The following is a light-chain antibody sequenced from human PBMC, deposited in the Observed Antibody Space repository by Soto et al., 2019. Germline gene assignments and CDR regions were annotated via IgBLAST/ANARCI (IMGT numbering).Light chain of an antibody. CDR2: KAS. CDR1: QTIDDW. J-gene: IGKJ4*01. Sequence: DIQMTQSPSTLSATVGDRVSITCRASQTIDDWLAWYQQKPGQAPKLLIYKASTLETGVPSRFSGSRSGTEFTLTINSLQPDDFGSYFCQQYSSYPSLTFGGGTKLEIK. V-gene: IGKV1-5*03. CDR3: QQYSSYPSLT.